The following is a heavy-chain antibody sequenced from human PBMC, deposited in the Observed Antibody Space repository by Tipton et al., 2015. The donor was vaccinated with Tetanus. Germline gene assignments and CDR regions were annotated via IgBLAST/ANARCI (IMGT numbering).Heavy chain of an antibody. V-gene: IGHV4-39*01. D-gene: IGHD6-19*01. CDR2: VFYTGIT. Sequence: TLSLTCTVSGGSISSSDYYWAWLHQPPGSGLEWIGSVFYTGITYYNASLSSRLTISVDTSKNQFSLKLSSVYAADTAVYYCAALAYRSGYYKGWFDPWGQGTLVTVSS. J-gene: IGHJ5*02. CDR3: AALAYRSGYYKGWFDP. CDR1: GGSISSSDYY.